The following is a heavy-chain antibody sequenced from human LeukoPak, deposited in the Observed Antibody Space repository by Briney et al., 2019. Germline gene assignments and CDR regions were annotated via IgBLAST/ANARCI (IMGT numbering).Heavy chain of an antibody. Sequence: ASVKVSCKASGYTFTSYGISWVRQAPGQGLEWMGWISAYNGNTNYAQKLQGRVTMTTDTSTSTAYMELRSLRSDDTAVYYCARNLLPTYYDILTGWDQVREYYFDYWGQGTLVTVSS. CDR2: ISAYNGNT. D-gene: IGHD3-9*01. V-gene: IGHV1-18*01. CDR1: GYTFTSYG. CDR3: ARNLLPTYYDILTGWDQVREYYFDY. J-gene: IGHJ4*02.